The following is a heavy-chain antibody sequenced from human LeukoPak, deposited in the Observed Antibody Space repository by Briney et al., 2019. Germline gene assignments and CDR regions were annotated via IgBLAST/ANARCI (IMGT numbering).Heavy chain of an antibody. J-gene: IGHJ4*02. CDR2: INWNGGST. CDR3: ARDHYNWNDAYLDY. CDR1: GLTFDDYG. V-gene: IGHV3-20*04. Sequence: GGSLRLSCAASGLTFDDYGMSWVRQAPGKGLEWVSGINWNGGSTGYADSVRGRFTVSRDNAKNSLYLQINSLRVEDTAFYYCARDHYNWNDAYLDYWGQGTLVIVSS. D-gene: IGHD1-1*01.